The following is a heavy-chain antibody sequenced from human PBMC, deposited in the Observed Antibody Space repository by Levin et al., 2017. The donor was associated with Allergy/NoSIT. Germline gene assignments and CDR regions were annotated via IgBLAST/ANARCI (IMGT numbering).Heavy chain of an antibody. Sequence: LSLTCAASRFPFSDYYMSWIRQAPGKGLEWVSDISSSSSYTNYADSVKGRFTISRDNAKNSLYLQMNSLRAEDTAVYYCAREAPSYYDFWTGYYIDYWGQGTLVTVSS. J-gene: IGHJ4*02. CDR3: AREAPSYYDFWTGYYIDY. V-gene: IGHV3-11*06. CDR1: RFPFSDYY. D-gene: IGHD3-3*01. CDR2: ISSSSSYT.